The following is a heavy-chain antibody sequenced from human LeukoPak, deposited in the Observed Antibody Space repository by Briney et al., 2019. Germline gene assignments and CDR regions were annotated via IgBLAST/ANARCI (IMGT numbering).Heavy chain of an antibody. D-gene: IGHD1-1*01. J-gene: IGHJ4*02. CDR1: GGSFSGYY. Sequence: SETLSLTCAVYGGSFSGYYWSWIRQPPGKGLEWIGEINHSGSTNYNPSLKSRVTISVDTSKNQFSLKLSSVTAADTAVYYCARAARRLSHWGQGTLVTVSS. V-gene: IGHV4-34*01. CDR3: ARAARRLSH. CDR2: INHSGST.